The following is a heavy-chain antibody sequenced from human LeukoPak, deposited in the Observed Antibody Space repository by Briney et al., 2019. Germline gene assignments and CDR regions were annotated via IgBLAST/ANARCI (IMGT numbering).Heavy chain of an antibody. CDR3: ARDLGYCSSTSCRRDYYMDV. D-gene: IGHD2-2*01. J-gene: IGHJ6*03. V-gene: IGHV4-4*07. Sequence: PSETLSLTCTVSGGSISSYYWSWIRQPAGKGLEWIGRIYTSGSTNYNPSLKSRATMSVDTSKNQFSLKLSSVTAADTAVYYCARDLGYCSSTSCRRDYYMDVWGKGTTVTVSS. CDR2: IYTSGST. CDR1: GGSISSYY.